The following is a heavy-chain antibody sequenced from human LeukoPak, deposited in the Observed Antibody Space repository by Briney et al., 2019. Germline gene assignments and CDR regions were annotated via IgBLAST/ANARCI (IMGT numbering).Heavy chain of an antibody. J-gene: IGHJ6*03. CDR2: IYTSGGT. Sequence: SQTLSLTCTVSGGSISSGSYYWSWIRQPAGKGLEWIGRIYTSGGTNYNPSLKSRVTISVDTSKNQFSLKLSSVTAADTAVYYCARGEGSGTYYSPQYYYYYMDVWGKGTTVTISS. CDR1: GGSISSGSYY. CDR3: ARGEGSGTYYSPQYYYYYMDV. V-gene: IGHV4-61*02. D-gene: IGHD3-10*01.